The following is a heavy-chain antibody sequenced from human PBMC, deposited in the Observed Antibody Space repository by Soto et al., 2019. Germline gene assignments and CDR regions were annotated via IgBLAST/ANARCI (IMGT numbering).Heavy chain of an antibody. Sequence: EVQLLESGRGLVQPGGSLRLSCAASGFTFSSSAMSWVRQAPGKGLEWVSSISNSGGITYYADSAKGRFTISRDNSKNTLYLQMNSLQAEDTAVYYCAKGCGGDCYSGVQYWGQGTLVNVSS. CDR3: AKGCGGDCYSGVQY. J-gene: IGHJ4*02. V-gene: IGHV3-23*01. D-gene: IGHD2-21*02. CDR1: GFTFSSSA. CDR2: ISNSGGIT.